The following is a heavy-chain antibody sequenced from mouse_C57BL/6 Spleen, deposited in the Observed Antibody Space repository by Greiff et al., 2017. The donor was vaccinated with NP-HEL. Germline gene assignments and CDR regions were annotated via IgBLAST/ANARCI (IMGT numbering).Heavy chain of an antibody. CDR2: INPNNGGT. D-gene: IGHD2-4*01. CDR1: GYTFTDYN. CDR3: ARMSIYDYDWYFDV. Sequence: EVQLQQSGPELVKPGASVKIPCKASGYTFTDYNMDWVKQSHGKSLEWIGDINPNNGGTIYNQKFKGKATLTVDKSSSTAYMELRSLTSEDTAVYYCARMSIYDYDWYFDVWGTGTTVTVSS. J-gene: IGHJ1*03. V-gene: IGHV1-18*01.